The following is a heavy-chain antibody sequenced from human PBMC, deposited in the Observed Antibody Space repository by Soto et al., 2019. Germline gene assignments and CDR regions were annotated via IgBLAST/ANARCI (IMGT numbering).Heavy chain of an antibody. CDR3: ARDWAAAGLFDY. J-gene: IGHJ4*02. V-gene: IGHV1-18*01. CDR2: ISSYNDYT. Sequence: ASVKVSCKASGYSFTTYGLSWVRQAPGHGLEWMGWISSYNDYTDYAQKFQGRVTMTTDTSTRTAYMELRSLRSDDTAVYYCARDWAAAGLFDYWGQRTLVTVSS. D-gene: IGHD6-13*01. CDR1: GYSFTTYG.